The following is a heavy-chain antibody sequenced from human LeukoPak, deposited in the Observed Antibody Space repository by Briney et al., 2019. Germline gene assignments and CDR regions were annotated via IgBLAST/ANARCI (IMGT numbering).Heavy chain of an antibody. Sequence: GASVKVSCKATGYTFTGYYIHWVRQAPGQGLEWMGVINPTGGSTTYAQKLQGRLTMTRDTSTSTVYMELSSLRSEDTAVYYCARPHEMATIREYYFDYWGQGTLVTVSS. D-gene: IGHD5-24*01. V-gene: IGHV1-46*01. CDR3: ARPHEMATIREYYFDY. CDR1: GYTFTGYY. J-gene: IGHJ4*02. CDR2: INPTGGST.